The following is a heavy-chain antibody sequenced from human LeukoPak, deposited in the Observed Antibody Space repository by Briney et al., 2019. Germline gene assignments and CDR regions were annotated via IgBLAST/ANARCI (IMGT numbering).Heavy chain of an antibody. CDR1: GFTFTNAW. CDR2: IKSRIDSGTT. Sequence: GGSLRLSCAASGFTFTNAWMSWVRQAPGKGLEWVGRIKSRIDSGTTDYAAPVKGRFTISRDESKNTLYLQMNSLKIEDTAVYYCTTNTIFGVVPNYYYYYYMDVWGKGTTVTVSS. V-gene: IGHV3-15*01. CDR3: TTNTIFGVVPNYYYYYYMDV. J-gene: IGHJ6*03. D-gene: IGHD3-3*01.